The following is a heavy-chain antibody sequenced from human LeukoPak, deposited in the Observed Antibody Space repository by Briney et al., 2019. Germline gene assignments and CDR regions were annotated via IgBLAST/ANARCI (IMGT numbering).Heavy chain of an antibody. CDR3: ARAARDY. V-gene: IGHV3-33*08. CDR1: RFTFSSYA. Sequence: GGSLRLSCAASRFTFSSYAMHWVRQAPGKGLEWVAVIWYDGSNKYYADSVKGRFTISRDNSKNTLYLQMNSLRAEDTAVYYCARAARDYWGQGTLVTVSS. CDR2: IWYDGSNK. J-gene: IGHJ4*02.